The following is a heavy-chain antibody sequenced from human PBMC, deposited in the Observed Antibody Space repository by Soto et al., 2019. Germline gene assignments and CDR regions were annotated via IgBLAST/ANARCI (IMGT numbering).Heavy chain of an antibody. CDR2: ISAYNGNT. CDR1: GYTFTSYG. D-gene: IGHD3-3*01. J-gene: IGHJ6*02. Sequence: QVQLVQSGAEVKKPGASVKVSCKASGYTFTSYGISWVRQAPGQGLEWMGWISAYNGNTNYAQKLQGRVTMTTDTSTSTAYMELRSLRSDDTAVYYCARDAPNTLYDFWSGYYDYYYGMDVWGQGTTVTVSS. CDR3: ARDAPNTLYDFWSGYYDYYYGMDV. V-gene: IGHV1-18*01.